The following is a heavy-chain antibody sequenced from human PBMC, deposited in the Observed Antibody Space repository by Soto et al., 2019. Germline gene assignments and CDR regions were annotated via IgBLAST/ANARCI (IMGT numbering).Heavy chain of an antibody. D-gene: IGHD2-21*02. J-gene: IGHJ3*02. Sequence: QITLKESGPTLVKPTQTLTLTCTFSGFSLSTSGVGVGWIRQPPGKALEWLALIYWDDDKRYSPSLKSRLTITKDTSKNQVVITMPNMDPVDTATYYCAHRTAIAYCVGDCYLGGAFDIWGQGTMVTVSS. CDR2: IYWDDDK. V-gene: IGHV2-5*02. CDR3: AHRTAIAYCVGDCYLGGAFDI. CDR1: GFSLSTSGVG.